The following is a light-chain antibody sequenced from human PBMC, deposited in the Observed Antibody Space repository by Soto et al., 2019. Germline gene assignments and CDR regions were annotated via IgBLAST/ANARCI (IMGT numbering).Light chain of an antibody. Sequence: QPVLTQPPSASASVGASVTLTCTLSSAYSGYEVDWYQQRPGKGPRFVMRVGTGGIVGSKGVGIPDRFSVLGSGLNRYLTIKNIQGDDEGDYHWGADHGSGSQFVDVFGTGTKLTVL. CDR1: SAYSGYE. V-gene: IGLV9-49*03. CDR3: GADHGSGSQFVDV. CDR2: VGTGGIVG. J-gene: IGLJ1*01.